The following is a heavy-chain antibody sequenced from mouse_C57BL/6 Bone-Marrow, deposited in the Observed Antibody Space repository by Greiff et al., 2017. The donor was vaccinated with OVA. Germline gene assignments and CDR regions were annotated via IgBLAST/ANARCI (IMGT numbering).Heavy chain of an antibody. Sequence: EVMLVESGGGLVQPGGSLKLSCAASGFTFSDYGMAWVRQAPRKGPEWVAFISNLAYSIYYADTVTGRFTISRENAKNTLYLEMSSLRSEDTAMYYCARLVWPPYWYFDVWGTGTTVTVSS. CDR1: GFTFSDYG. D-gene: IGHD2-10*02. CDR3: ARLVWPPYWYFDV. CDR2: ISNLAYSI. J-gene: IGHJ1*03. V-gene: IGHV5-15*01.